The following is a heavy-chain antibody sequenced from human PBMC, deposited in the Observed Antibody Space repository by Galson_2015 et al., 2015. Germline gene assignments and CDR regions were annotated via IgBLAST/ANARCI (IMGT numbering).Heavy chain of an antibody. V-gene: IGHV3-21*01. CDR2: ISSSSSYI. CDR3: AKLGCGGDCYPSGYFEL. D-gene: IGHD2-21*02. CDR1: GFTFSSYS. Sequence: SLRLSCAASGFTFSSYSMNWVRQAPGKGLEWVSSISSSSSYIYYADSVKGRFTISRDNAKNSLYLQMNSLRAEDTAVYYCAKLGCGGDCYPSGYFELWGRGTLVTVSS. J-gene: IGHJ2*01.